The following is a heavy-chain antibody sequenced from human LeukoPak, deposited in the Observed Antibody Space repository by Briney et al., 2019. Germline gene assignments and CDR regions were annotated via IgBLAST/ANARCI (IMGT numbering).Heavy chain of an antibody. V-gene: IGHV4-34*01. CDR2: INHSGST. J-gene: IGHJ4*02. CDR3: ARGLIGY. D-gene: IGHD2/OR15-2a*01. Sequence: KPSETLSLTCAVSGGSFSGYYWSWIRQPPGKGLEWIGEINHSGSTNYNPSLKSRVTISVDTSKNQFSLKLSSVTAADTAVYYCARGLIGYWGQGTLVTVSS. CDR1: GGSFSGYY.